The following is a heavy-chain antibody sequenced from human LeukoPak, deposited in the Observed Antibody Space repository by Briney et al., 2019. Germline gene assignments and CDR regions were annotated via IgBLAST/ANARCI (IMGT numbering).Heavy chain of an antibody. CDR2: ISGSGSGGST. D-gene: IGHD1-26*01. V-gene: IGHV3-23*01. J-gene: IGHJ4*02. Sequence: GGSLRLSCAASGFTFSSSAMSWVRQAPGKGLEWVSNISGSGSGGSTYYADSVKGRFTISRDNSKNTLYLQMNSLRAEDTAVYYCAKDLHGSYGPMYFDYWGQGTLVTVSS. CDR1: GFTFSSSA. CDR3: AKDLHGSYGPMYFDY.